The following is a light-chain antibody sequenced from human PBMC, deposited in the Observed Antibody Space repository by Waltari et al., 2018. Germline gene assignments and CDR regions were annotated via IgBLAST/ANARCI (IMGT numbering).Light chain of an antibody. CDR3: QSYDSSLSGSL. CDR1: SSNIGAGYD. CDR2: GSS. J-gene: IGLJ2*01. Sequence: SGLTQPPSVSGAPGQRVTISCTGSSSNIGAGYDVHWYQLLPGTAPKLLIYGSSDRPSGVPDRFSGSKSGTSASLAITGLQPEDEADYYCQSYDSSLSGSLFGGGTKLTVL. V-gene: IGLV1-40*01.